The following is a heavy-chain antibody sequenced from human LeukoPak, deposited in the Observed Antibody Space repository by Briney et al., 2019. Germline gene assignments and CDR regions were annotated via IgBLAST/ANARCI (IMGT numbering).Heavy chain of an antibody. J-gene: IGHJ3*02. CDR2: VNHSGTA. CDR3: ASLNPFSGRRNAFDI. V-gene: IGHV4-34*01. Sequence: SETLSLTCGVHGGSFSGYYWSWIRQPPGQGLEWIGEVNHSGTARYNPSLESRVTISVDTSKSQSSLNVYFVTAADTAVYYCASLNPFSGRRNAFDIWGQGAMVTVSS. D-gene: IGHD1-26*01. CDR1: GGSFSGYY.